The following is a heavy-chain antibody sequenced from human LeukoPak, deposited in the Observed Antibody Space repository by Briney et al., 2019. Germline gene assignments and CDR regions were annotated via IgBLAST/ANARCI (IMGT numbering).Heavy chain of an antibody. V-gene: IGHV4-59*08. CDR1: GGSISSYY. CDR3: ARHKLDYYDSSGYYWNYYYGMDV. Sequence: SETLSLTCTVSGGSISSYYWSWIRQPPGKGLEWIGYIYYSGSTNYNPSLKSRVTISVDTSKNPFSLKLSSVTAADTAVYYRARHKLDYYDSSGYYWNYYYGMDVWGQGTTVTVSS. J-gene: IGHJ6*02. CDR2: IYYSGST. D-gene: IGHD3-22*01.